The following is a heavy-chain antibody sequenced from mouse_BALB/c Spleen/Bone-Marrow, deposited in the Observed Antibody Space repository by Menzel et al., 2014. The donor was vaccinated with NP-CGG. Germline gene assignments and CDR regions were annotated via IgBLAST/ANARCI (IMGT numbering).Heavy chain of an antibody. D-gene: IGHD1-1*01. J-gene: IGHJ3*01. Sequence: VQLKQSGAELVKPGASVKLSCTASGFNIKDTYMHWGKQRLEQGREGIGMIDPANGNTKYDPKFQGKATITADTSSNTAYLQLSSLTSEDTAVYYCASYYYGSSGFAYWGQGTLVTVSA. CDR1: GFNIKDTY. CDR3: ASYYYGSSGFAY. CDR2: IDPANGNT. V-gene: IGHV14-3*02.